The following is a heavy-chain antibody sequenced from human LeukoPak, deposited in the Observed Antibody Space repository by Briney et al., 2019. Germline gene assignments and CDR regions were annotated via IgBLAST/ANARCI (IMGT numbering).Heavy chain of an antibody. CDR3: AARPGEVAVPYDY. CDR1: GFTFSTYA. D-gene: IGHD2-15*01. V-gene: IGHV3-23*01. CDR2: ISRGGDVT. Sequence: GGSLRLSCAASGFTFSTYAMTWVRQAPGKGLEWVSLISRGGDVTYYADSVKGRFTISRDSSKNTLYLQMHSLRAEDTAVYYCAARPGEVAVPYDYWGQGTLVTVSS. J-gene: IGHJ4*02.